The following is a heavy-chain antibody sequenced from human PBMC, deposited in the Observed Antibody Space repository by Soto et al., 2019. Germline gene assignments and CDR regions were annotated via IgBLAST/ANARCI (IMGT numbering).Heavy chain of an antibody. D-gene: IGHD3-16*01. CDR1: GFSLTTSGVG. CDR3: ARLFGGYFDY. V-gene: IGHV2-5*02. CDR2: IYWDDDK. Sequence: QITLKESGPTLAKPTQTLTLTCTFSGFSLTTSGVGVAWIHQPPGKALEWLALIYWDDDKRYSPSLKSRLTIXXDTSKNHVVLIMTNMDPVDTATYYCARLFGGYFDYWGQGTLVTVSS. J-gene: IGHJ4*02.